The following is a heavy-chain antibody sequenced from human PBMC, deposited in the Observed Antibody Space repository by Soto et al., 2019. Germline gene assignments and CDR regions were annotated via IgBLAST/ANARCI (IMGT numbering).Heavy chain of an antibody. Sequence: PSETLSLTCTVSGDSISSGGHYWSWIRQHPGKGPEWIGYISYSGSTYYNPSLKSRVTISVDTSKNQFSLKLSSVTAADTAVYYCAREVGDIVLVPAAMFGRWFDPWGQGTLVTVSS. CDR3: AREVGDIVLVPAAMFGRWFDP. J-gene: IGHJ5*02. V-gene: IGHV4-30-4*08. CDR2: ISYSGST. CDR1: GDSISSGGHY. D-gene: IGHD2-2*01.